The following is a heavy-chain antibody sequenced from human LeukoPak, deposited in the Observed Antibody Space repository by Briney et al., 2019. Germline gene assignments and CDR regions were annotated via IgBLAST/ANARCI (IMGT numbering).Heavy chain of an antibody. CDR1: GFTFSSYG. D-gene: IGHD6-6*01. J-gene: IGHJ6*03. CDR3: AKAGVAARPNYYYYMDV. CDR2: IWYGGSNK. Sequence: PGGSLRLSCAASGFTFSSYGMHWVRQAPGKGLEWVAVIWYGGSNKYYADSVKGRFTISRDNSKNTLYLQMNSLRAEDTAVYYCAKAGVAARPNYYYYMDVWGKGTTVTISS. V-gene: IGHV3-30*02.